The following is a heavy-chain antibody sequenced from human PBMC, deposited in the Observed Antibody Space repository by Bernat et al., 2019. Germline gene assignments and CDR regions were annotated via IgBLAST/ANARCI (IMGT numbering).Heavy chain of an antibody. Sequence: EVQLVESGGDLVQPGGSLRLSFAASGFTFSNYWMSWVRQAPGMGLEWVANIKQDGSDKYYVDSVKGRFTISRDNAKNSLYLQMNSLRAEDTAVYYCASYSGSYAFVSWGQGTLVTVSS. CDR2: IKQDGSDK. D-gene: IGHD1-26*01. V-gene: IGHV3-7*03. J-gene: IGHJ4*02. CDR1: GFTFSNYW. CDR3: ASYSGSYAFVS.